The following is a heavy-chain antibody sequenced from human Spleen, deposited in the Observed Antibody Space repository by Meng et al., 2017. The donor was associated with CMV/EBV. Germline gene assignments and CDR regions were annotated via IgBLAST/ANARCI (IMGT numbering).Heavy chain of an antibody. Sequence: SCKASGGTFSSYTISWVRQAPGQGLEWMGRIIPILGIANYAQKFQGRVTITADKSTSTAYMELSSLRSEDTVVYYCARDPGDRWFDPWGQGTLVTVSS. CDR1: GGTFSSYT. D-gene: IGHD7-27*01. CDR3: ARDPGDRWFDP. V-gene: IGHV1-69*04. CDR2: IIPILGIA. J-gene: IGHJ5*02.